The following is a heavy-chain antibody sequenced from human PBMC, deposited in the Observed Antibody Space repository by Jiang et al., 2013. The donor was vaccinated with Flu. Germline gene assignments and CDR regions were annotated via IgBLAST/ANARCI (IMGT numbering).Heavy chain of an antibody. CDR3: ATGSSWYGDY. J-gene: IGHJ4*02. D-gene: IGHD6-13*01. V-gene: IGHV1-69*06. Sequence: VQLVESGAEVKKPGSSVKVSCKASGDAISSDAFSWVRQAPGQGLEWMGEVIPLFGTPNYAQKFQGRVTISADKSTNTAYLEIRSLRYEDTAMYYCATGSSWYGDYWGQG. CDR1: GDAISSDA. CDR2: VIPLFGTP.